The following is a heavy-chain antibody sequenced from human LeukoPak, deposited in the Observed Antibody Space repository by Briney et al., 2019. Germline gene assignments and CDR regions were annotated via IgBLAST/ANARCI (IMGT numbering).Heavy chain of an antibody. D-gene: IGHD5-18*01. J-gene: IGHJ4*02. CDR3: ARQTAMGRSGDY. V-gene: IGHV5-51*01. Sequence: GESLKISCTASGYSFTNYWSGWVRQMPGKGLEWMGIIGPSDSETRYTPSFQGQVTISADKSLSTAYLQWNSLKASDTAMYYCARQTAMGRSGDYWGQGTLVIVSS. CDR2: IGPSDSET. CDR1: GYSFTNYW.